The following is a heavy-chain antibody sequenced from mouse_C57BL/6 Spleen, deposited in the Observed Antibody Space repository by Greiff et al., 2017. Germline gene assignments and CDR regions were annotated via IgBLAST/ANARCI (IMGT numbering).Heavy chain of an antibody. CDR1: GFTFSDYG. CDR2: ISSGSSTN. Sequence: EVKLMESGGGLVKPGGSLKLSCAASGFTFSDYGMHWVRQAPEKGLEWVAYISSGSSTNYYADTVKGRFTISRDNAKNTLFLQMTSLRSEDTAMYYCALITSVALDYWGQGTTLTVSS. J-gene: IGHJ2*01. CDR3: ALITSVALDY. V-gene: IGHV5-17*01. D-gene: IGHD1-1*01.